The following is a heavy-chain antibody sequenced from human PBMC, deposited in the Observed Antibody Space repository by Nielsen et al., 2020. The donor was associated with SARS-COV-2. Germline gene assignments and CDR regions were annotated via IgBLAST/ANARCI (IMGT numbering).Heavy chain of an antibody. V-gene: IGHV3-9*02. CDR2: ISWNSGSI. Sequence: SLNISCAASGFTSDDYAMHWVRQAPGKGLELVSGISWNSGSIGYADSVKGRFTISRDNAKNSLYLQMNSLRAEDTALYYCAKDMGPVIWYFDLWGRGTLVTVSS. D-gene: IGHD3-10*01. CDR3: AKDMGPVIWYFDL. J-gene: IGHJ2*01. CDR1: GFTSDDYA.